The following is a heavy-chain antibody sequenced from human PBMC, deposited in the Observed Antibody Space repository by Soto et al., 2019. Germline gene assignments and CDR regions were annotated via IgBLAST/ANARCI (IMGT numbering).Heavy chain of an antibody. CDR3: AKGLQSIDSASYGMDV. CDR1: GFTFSSYA. J-gene: IGHJ6*02. CDR2: ISGSGGST. V-gene: IGHV3-23*01. D-gene: IGHD3-9*01. Sequence: QPGGSLRLSCAASGFTFSSYAMSWVRQAPGKGLEWVSAISGSGGSTYYADSVKGRFTISRDNSKNTLYLQMNSLRAEDTAVYYCAKGLQSIDSASYGMDVWGQGTTVTVSS.